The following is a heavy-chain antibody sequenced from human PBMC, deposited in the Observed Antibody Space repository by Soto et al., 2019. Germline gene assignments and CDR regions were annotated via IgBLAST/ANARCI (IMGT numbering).Heavy chain of an antibody. CDR1: GFTFSNAW. CDR3: TTAMRVRHNIVVVPASRAGDAFDI. V-gene: IGHV3-15*01. CDR2: IKSKTDGGTT. J-gene: IGHJ3*02. D-gene: IGHD2-2*01. Sequence: GGSLRLSCAASGFTFSNAWMSWVRQAPGKGLEWVGRIKSKTDGGTTDYAAPVKGRFTISRDDSKNTLYLQMNSLKTEDTAVYYCTTAMRVRHNIVVVPASRAGDAFDIWGQGTMVIVSS.